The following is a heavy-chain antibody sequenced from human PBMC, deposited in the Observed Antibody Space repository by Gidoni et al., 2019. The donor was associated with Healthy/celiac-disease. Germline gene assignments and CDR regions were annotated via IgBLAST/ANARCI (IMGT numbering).Heavy chain of an antibody. J-gene: IGHJ4*02. CDR3: ARDSPTVTSFDY. CDR1: GFTFSSYG. D-gene: IGHD4-17*01. Sequence: QVQLVESGGGVVQPGRSLRLSCAESGFTFSSYGMHWVRQAPGKGLEWVAVIWYDGSNKYYADSVKGRFTISRDNSKNTLYLQMNSLRAEDTAVYYCARDSPTVTSFDYWGQGTLVTVSS. CDR2: IWYDGSNK. V-gene: IGHV3-33*01.